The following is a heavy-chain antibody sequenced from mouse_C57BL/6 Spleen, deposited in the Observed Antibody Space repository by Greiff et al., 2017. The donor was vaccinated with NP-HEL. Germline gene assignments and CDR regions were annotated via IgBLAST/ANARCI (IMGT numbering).Heavy chain of an antibody. J-gene: IGHJ2*01. CDR3: ALLGPGDFDY. Sequence: EVQLQQSGPELVKPGASVKISCKASGYTFTDYYMNWVKQSHGKSLEWIGDINPNNGGTSYNQKFKGKATLTVDKSSSTAYMELRSLTSEDSAVYYCALLGPGDFDYWGQGTTLTVSS. CDR1: GYTFTDYY. D-gene: IGHD4-1*01. CDR2: INPNNGGT. V-gene: IGHV1-26*01.